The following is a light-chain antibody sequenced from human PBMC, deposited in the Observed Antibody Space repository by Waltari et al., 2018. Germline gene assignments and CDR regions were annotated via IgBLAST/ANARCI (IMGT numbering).Light chain of an antibody. V-gene: IGLV1-47*01. Sequence: QSVVTQPPSASGTPGQRVTISCSGSSSNIGRNYVYWYQQLPGTAPKLLIYRNNPRPSGVPDRFSGSRSGTAASLAITGLRSEDEADYYCATWDASLSCWVFGGGTKLTVL. CDR2: RNN. J-gene: IGLJ3*02. CDR3: ATWDASLSCWV. CDR1: SSNIGRNY.